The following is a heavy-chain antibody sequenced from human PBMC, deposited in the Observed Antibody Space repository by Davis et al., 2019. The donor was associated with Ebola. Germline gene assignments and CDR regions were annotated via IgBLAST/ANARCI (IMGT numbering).Heavy chain of an antibody. V-gene: IGHV3-73*01. CDR2: IRSKANSYAT. CDR3: TSTVTDSDY. Sequence: PGGSLRLSCAASGFTFSGSAMHWVRQASGKGLEWVGRIRSKANSYATAYAASVKGRFTISRDDSKNTAYLQMNSLKTEDTAVYYCTSTVTDSDYWGQGTLVTVSS. CDR1: GFTFSGSA. D-gene: IGHD4-11*01. J-gene: IGHJ4*02.